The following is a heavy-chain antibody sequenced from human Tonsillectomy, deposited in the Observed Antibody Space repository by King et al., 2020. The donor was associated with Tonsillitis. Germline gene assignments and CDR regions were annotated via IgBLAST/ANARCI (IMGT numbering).Heavy chain of an antibody. CDR3: AAGQSSGYDFPH. CDR1: GYSFSSHP. V-gene: IGHV1-69*09. J-gene: IGHJ4*02. CDR2: IIPMLDVP. D-gene: IGHD5-12*01. Sequence: QLVQSGAEVKKPGSSVKVSCKASGYSFSSHPISWVRQAPGQGLEWMGKIIPMLDVPNYAQKFQERVTITRDMSTSTAYMELSSLRSEDTAVYYCAAGQSSGYDFPHWGQGTLVTVSS.